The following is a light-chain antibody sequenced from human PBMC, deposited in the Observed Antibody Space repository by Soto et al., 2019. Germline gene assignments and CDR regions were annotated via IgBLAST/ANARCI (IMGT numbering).Light chain of an antibody. CDR3: QQYVGSPGT. J-gene: IGKJ1*01. CDR2: DAS. V-gene: IGKV3-20*01. Sequence: EIVMTQSPATLSLSPGERVTLSCRASQSVSNSLAWYQQKPGQAPRLLIYDASSRATGIPDRFSGSGSGTEFTLTITRLEPEDFAVYYCQQYVGSPGTFGQGTKVDI. CDR1: QSVSNS.